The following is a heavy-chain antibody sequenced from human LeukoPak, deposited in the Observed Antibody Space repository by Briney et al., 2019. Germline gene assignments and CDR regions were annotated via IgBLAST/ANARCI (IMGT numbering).Heavy chain of an antibody. V-gene: IGHV1-69*04. CDR1: GYTFTSYD. CDR3: ARDPSIVVVPAAIGSY. CDR2: IIPIPGIA. Sequence: VASVKVSCKASGYTFTSYDFNWVRQAPGQGLEWMGRIIPIPGIANYAQKFQGRVTITADKSTSTAYMELSSLGSEDTAVYYCARDPSIVVVPAAIGSYWGQGTLVTVSS. J-gene: IGHJ4*02. D-gene: IGHD2-2*02.